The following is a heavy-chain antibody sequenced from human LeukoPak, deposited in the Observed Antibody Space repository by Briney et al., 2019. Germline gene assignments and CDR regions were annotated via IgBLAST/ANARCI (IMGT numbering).Heavy chain of an antibody. CDR2: ISSSSSYI. J-gene: IGHJ4*02. D-gene: IGHD3-16*01. V-gene: IGHV3-21*01. Sequence: GGSLRLSCAASGFTFSNYNMNWVRQAPGKGLEWVSSISSSSSYITYADSVKGRFTISRDHAENTLYLQMNRLRAEDSALYYCASAYYHYYFDHWGQGTLVTVSS. CDR1: GFTFSNYN. CDR3: ASAYYHYYFDH.